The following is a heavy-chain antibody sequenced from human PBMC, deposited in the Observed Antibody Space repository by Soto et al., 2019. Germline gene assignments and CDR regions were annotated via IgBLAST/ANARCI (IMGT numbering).Heavy chain of an antibody. CDR3: ARSYHYGSGSYACDI. CDR1: GFAFGSYW. J-gene: IGHJ3*02. D-gene: IGHD3-10*01. Sequence: EVQLVESGGDLVQPGGSLRLSCEASGFAFGSYWMHWVRQAPGKGLVWVSRINSDGSTTSYADSVKGRFTISRDNAKNTLYLQMNSLRAEDTAVYYCARSYHYGSGSYACDIWGQGTMVTVSS. CDR2: INSDGSTT. V-gene: IGHV3-74*01.